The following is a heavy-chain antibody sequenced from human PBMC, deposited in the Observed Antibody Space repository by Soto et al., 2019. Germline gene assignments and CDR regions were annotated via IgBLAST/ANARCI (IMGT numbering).Heavy chain of an antibody. CDR3: VRGGHVVVVTAALDY. CDR1: GDTFTDYY. V-gene: IGHV1-46*01. CDR2: VNPSGGHT. J-gene: IGHJ4*02. D-gene: IGHD2-21*02. Sequence: ASVKVSCKASGDTFTDYYIHWVRQAPGQGLEWMGTVNPSGGHTTYAQHFLGRVTMTRDTSTSTLYMELTSLTSDDTAIYYCVRGGHVVVVTAALDYWGQGTLVTVSS.